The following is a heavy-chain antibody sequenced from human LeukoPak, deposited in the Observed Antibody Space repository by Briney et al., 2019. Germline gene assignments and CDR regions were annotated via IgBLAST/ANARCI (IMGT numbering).Heavy chain of an antibody. CDR3: ARKFLGYCSSTSCLYGMDV. J-gene: IGHJ6*04. CDR2: ISAYNGNT. Sequence: ASVKVSCKASGYTFTSYGISWVRQAPGQGLEWMGWISAYNGNTNYAQKLQGRVTMTTDTSTGTAYMELRSLRSDDTAVYYCARKFLGYCSSTSCLYGMDVWGKGTTVTVSS. V-gene: IGHV1-18*04. D-gene: IGHD2-2*01. CDR1: GYTFTSYG.